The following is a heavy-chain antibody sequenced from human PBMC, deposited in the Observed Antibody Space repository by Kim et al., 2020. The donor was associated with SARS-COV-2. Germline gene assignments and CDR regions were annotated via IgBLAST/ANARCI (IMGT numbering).Heavy chain of an antibody. J-gene: IGHJ5*02. CDR3: ARTLNPDYTNYWFDP. D-gene: IGHD4-4*01. V-gene: IGHV4-4*07. Sequence: PSLKRRVTMSVATSKNQFSLKLSSVTAADTAVYYCARTLNPDYTNYWFDPWGQGTLVTVSS.